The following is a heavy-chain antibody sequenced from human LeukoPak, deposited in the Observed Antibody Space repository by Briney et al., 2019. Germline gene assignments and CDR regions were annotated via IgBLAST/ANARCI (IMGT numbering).Heavy chain of an antibody. D-gene: IGHD3-22*01. J-gene: IGHJ4*02. CDR3: ARGGHYYDSSGYLDY. CDR1: GGTFSSYA. Sequence: ASVKVSCKASGGTFSSYAISWVRQAPGQGLEWMGRIIPILGIANYAQKFQGRVTITADKSTSTAYMELSSLRPEDTAVYYCARGGHYYDSSGYLDYWGQGTLVTVSS. V-gene: IGHV1-69*04. CDR2: IIPILGIA.